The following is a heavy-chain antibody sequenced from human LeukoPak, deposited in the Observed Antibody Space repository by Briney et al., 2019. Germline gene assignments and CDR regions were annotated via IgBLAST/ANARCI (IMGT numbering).Heavy chain of an antibody. V-gene: IGHV4-39*07. Sequence: PSETLSLTCTVSGGSISSSSYYWGWIRQPPGKGLEWIGSIYYSGSTYYNPSLKSRVTISVDTSKNQFSLKLSSVTPEDTAVYYCAREGWFGEPPSHWFDPWGQGILVTVSS. J-gene: IGHJ5*02. CDR2: IYYSGST. CDR1: GGSISSSSYY. CDR3: AREGWFGEPPSHWFDP. D-gene: IGHD3-10*01.